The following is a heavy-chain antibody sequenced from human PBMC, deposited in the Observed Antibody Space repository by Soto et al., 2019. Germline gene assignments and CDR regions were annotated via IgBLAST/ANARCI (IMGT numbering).Heavy chain of an antibody. CDR1: GFSLSGYG. V-gene: IGHV3-33*01. D-gene: IGHD5-12*01. Sequence: PGGSLRLSCEVSGFSLSGYGMHWVRQAPGKGLEWVAVIWYEGITKNYADSVKGRFTISRDSSKNMVYLQMDCLKVEDTAVYYCARDVDRTSHLNWFDPWGQGVMVTVSS. CDR3: ARDVDRTSHLNWFDP. CDR2: IWYEGITK. J-gene: IGHJ5*02.